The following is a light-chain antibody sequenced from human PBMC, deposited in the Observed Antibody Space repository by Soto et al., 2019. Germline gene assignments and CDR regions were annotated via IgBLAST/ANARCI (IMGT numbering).Light chain of an antibody. CDR1: QSVSSSY. Sequence: EIVWTQSPGTLSLSPGERATLSCRASQSVSSSYLAWYQQKPGQAPRLLIYGTSSRATAIPDRFSGSGSGTDFTLTISRLEPEDFAVYYCQQYCSSSWTFGQGTKVEIK. CDR2: GTS. CDR3: QQYCSSSWT. V-gene: IGKV3-20*01. J-gene: IGKJ1*01.